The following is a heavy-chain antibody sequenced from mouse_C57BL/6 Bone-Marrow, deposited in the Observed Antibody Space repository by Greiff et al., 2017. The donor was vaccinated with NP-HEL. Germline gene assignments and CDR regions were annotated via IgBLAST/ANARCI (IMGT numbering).Heavy chain of an antibody. D-gene: IGHD1-1*01. J-gene: IGHJ3*01. CDR3: ARDYYYGRAWFAY. Sequence: QVQLQQPGAELVMPGASVKLSCKASGYTFTSYWMHWVKQRPGQGLEWIGEIDPSDSYTNYNQKFKGKSTLTVDKSSSTAYMRLSSLTSEDSAVYDSARDYYYGRAWFAYWGQGTLVTVSA. V-gene: IGHV1-69*01. CDR2: IDPSDSYT. CDR1: GYTFTSYW.